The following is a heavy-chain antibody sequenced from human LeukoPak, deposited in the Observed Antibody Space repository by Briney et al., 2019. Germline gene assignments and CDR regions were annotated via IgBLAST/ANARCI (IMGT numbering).Heavy chain of an antibody. Sequence: QAGGSLRLSCAASGITFGSYWMTWVRQAPGKGLECVANIKPDGSEKYYVDSVEGRFTISRDNAKNSLFLEMNSLRAEDTAVYYCARGRMAVAGSYEYWGQGTLVTVSS. CDR2: IKPDGSEK. CDR3: ARGRMAVAGSYEY. D-gene: IGHD6-19*01. V-gene: IGHV3-7*05. CDR1: GITFGSYW. J-gene: IGHJ4*02.